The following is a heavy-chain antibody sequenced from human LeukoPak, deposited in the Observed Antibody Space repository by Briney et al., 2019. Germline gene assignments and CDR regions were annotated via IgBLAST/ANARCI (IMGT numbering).Heavy chain of an antibody. CDR2: IYYSGST. CDR1: GGSVSSSSYY. CDR3: ARDPRRYSSSWYGGGFDY. J-gene: IGHJ4*02. Sequence: SETLSLTCTVSGGSVSSSSYYWGWIRQPPGKGLEWIGSIYYSGSTYYNPSLKSRVTISVDTSKNQFSLKLSSVTAADTAVYYCARDPRRYSSSWYGGGFDYWGQGTLVTVSS. D-gene: IGHD6-13*01. V-gene: IGHV4-39*02.